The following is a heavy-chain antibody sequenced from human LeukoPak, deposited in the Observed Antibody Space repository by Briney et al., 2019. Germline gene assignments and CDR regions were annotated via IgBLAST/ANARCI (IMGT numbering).Heavy chain of an antibody. J-gene: IGHJ5*02. CDR3: ARAWGIVATRGFDP. Sequence: ASVKVSCKVSGYTLTEFPMHWVRQAPGQGLEWMGWINPNSGGTNYAQKFQGRVTMTRDTSISTAYMELSRLRSDDTAVYYCARAWGIVATRGFDPWGQGTLVTVSS. CDR2: INPNSGGT. D-gene: IGHD5-12*01. CDR1: GYTLTEFP. V-gene: IGHV1-2*02.